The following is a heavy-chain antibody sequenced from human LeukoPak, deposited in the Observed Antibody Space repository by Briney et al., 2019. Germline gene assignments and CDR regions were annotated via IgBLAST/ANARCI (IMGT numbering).Heavy chain of an antibody. Sequence: GGSLRLSCAASGFTFTSYSMNWVRQAPRNGLEWVSSISSSSSYIYYADSVKGLFTISRDNAKKSLYLQMNSLRAEDTAVYYCARSLGANYGDAFDIWGQGTMVTVSS. D-gene: IGHD4/OR15-4a*01. CDR1: GFTFTSYS. V-gene: IGHV3-21*01. J-gene: IGHJ3*02. CDR2: ISSSSSYI. CDR3: ARSLGANYGDAFDI.